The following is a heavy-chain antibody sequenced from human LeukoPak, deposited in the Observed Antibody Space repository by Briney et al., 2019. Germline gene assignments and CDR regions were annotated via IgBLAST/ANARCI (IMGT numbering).Heavy chain of an antibody. D-gene: IGHD6-19*01. CDR3: ARGRGGRSSGWIGRRTPRPDEYFQH. V-gene: IGHV3-53*01. CDR2: IYPDGTK. Sequence: TAGSLRLSCAASGFTVSGNYMSWVRQAPGKGLVWISIIYPDGTKYYADSVSGRVTISRDTSKNTVSLQMHSLRAENTAIYYSARGRGGRSSGWIGRRTPRPDEYFQHWGQGTLVTVSS. J-gene: IGHJ1*01. CDR1: GFTVSGNY.